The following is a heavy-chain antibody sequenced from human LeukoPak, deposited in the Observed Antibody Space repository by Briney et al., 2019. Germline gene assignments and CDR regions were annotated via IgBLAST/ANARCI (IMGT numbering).Heavy chain of an antibody. CDR2: ISGSGGST. Sequence: GGSLRLSCAVSGFTFSTYAMTWVRQAPGKGLEWVSGISGSGGSTYYADSVKGRFTISRDNSKNTLYLQMKSLRAEDTAVYYCAKEESLNWFDPWGQGTLVTVSS. CDR3: AKEESLNWFDP. CDR1: GFTFSTYA. J-gene: IGHJ5*02. V-gene: IGHV3-23*01.